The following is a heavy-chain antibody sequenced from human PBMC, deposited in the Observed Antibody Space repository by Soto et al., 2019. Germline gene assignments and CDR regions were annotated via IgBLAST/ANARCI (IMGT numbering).Heavy chain of an antibody. CDR2: ILPMLDIT. CDR3: TLGSWSAETVDI. D-gene: IGHD6-13*01. V-gene: IGHV1-69*02. Sequence: QVQLVQSGAEVKKPGSSVKVSCKASGGTFSTYTIIWVRQAPGQGLEWMGRILPMLDITNSAQRFQGRVTITADKSTSTAYLELSSLRSEDTAVYYCTLGSWSAETVDIWGRGTMVTVSS. CDR1: GGTFSTYT. J-gene: IGHJ3*02.